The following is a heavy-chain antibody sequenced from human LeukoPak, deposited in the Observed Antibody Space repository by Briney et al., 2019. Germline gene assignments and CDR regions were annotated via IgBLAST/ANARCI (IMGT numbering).Heavy chain of an antibody. CDR1: GGSISSSSYY. V-gene: IGHV4-39*07. Sequence: SETLSLTCTVSGGSISSSSYYWGWIRQPPGKGLEWIGSIYYSGSTYYNPSLKSRVTISVDTSKNQFSLKLSSVTAADTAVYYCARTEEVGASTYFDYWGQGTLVTVSS. CDR2: IYYSGST. D-gene: IGHD1-26*01. J-gene: IGHJ4*02. CDR3: ARTEEVGASTYFDY.